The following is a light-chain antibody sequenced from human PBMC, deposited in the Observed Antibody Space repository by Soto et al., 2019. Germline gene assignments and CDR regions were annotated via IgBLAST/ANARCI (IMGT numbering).Light chain of an antibody. CDR3: QQYNKWPPT. J-gene: IGKJ4*01. Sequence: EVVMTQFPATLSVSPGERATLSCRASESIFSKLAWYQQKVGQTPRLVSFGASNRATGIPDRFSGSESGTDFTLNISSLQSEDFGIYYCQQYNKWPPTFGGGTKVEI. CDR2: GAS. CDR1: ESIFSK. V-gene: IGKV3-15*01.